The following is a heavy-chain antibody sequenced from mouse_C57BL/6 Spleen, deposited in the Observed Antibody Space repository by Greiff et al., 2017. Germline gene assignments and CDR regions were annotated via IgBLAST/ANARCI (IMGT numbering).Heavy chain of an antibody. CDR3: ARSGYYYGSRFYYARDY. D-gene: IGHD1-1*01. J-gene: IGHJ4*01. CDR1: GYTFTGYW. V-gene: IGHV1-9*01. Sequence: VQLQESGAELMKPGASVKLSCKATGYTFTGYWIEWVKQRPGHGLEWIGEILPGSGSTNYNEQFKGKATFTADTSSNTAYMQLSSLTTEDSAIYYWARSGYYYGSRFYYARDYWGQGTSVTVSS. CDR2: ILPGSGST.